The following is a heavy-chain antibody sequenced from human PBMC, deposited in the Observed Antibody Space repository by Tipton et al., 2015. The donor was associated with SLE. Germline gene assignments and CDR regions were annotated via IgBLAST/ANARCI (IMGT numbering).Heavy chain of an antibody. V-gene: IGHV4-39*07. CDR2: IYYSGST. Sequence: TLSLTCTVSGGSISSSSYYWGWIRQPPGKGLEWIGSIYYSGSTYYNPSLKSRVTISVDTSKNQFSLKLSSVTAADTAVYYCARGRGNSSSGHYWGHGTLVTVSS. D-gene: IGHD6-6*01. CDR3: ARGRGNSSSGHY. CDR1: GGSISSSSYY. J-gene: IGHJ4*01.